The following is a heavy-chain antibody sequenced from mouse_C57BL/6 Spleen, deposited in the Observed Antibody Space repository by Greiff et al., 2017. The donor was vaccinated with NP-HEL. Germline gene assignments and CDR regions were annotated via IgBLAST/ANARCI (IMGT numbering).Heavy chain of an antibody. CDR2: ISYDGSN. Sequence: EVKLEESGPGLVKPSQSLSLTCSVTGYSITSGYYWNWIRQFPGNKLEWMGYISYDGSNNYNPSLKNRISITRDTSKNQFFLKLNSVTTEDTATYYCAREIYYCNYLFFDYWGQGTTLTVSS. D-gene: IGHD2-1*01. J-gene: IGHJ2*01. CDR3: AREIYYCNYLFFDY. CDR1: GYSITSGYY. V-gene: IGHV3-6*01.